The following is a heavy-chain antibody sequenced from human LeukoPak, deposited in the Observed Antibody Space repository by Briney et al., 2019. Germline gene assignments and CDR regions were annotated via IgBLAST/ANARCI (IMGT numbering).Heavy chain of an antibody. D-gene: IGHD4-17*01. J-gene: IGHJ4*02. V-gene: IGHV4-59*01. CDR1: GGSISSYY. CDR2: IYYSGST. CDR3: ARGDGDYPLGDY. Sequence: SETLSLTCTVSGGSISSYYWSWIRQPPGKGLEWIGYIYYSGSTNYNPSLKSRVTISVDTSKNQFSLKLSSVTAADTAVYYCARGDGDYPLGDYWGQGTLVTVSS.